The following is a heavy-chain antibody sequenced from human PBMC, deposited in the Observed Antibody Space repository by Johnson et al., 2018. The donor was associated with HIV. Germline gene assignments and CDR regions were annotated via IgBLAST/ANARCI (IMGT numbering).Heavy chain of an antibody. CDR3: ARDEPIVVVVAAIGDAFDI. CDR1: GFTFSSYG. V-gene: IGHV3-30*02. J-gene: IGHJ3*02. Sequence: HVQLVESGGGLVQRGGSLRLSCVASGFTFSSYGMHWVRQAPGKGLEWVAFIRYDGSNKYYTDSVKGRFTISRDNSKNTLYLQMNSLRAEDTAVYYCARDEPIVVVVAAIGDAFDIWGQGTMVTGSS. CDR2: IRYDGSNK. D-gene: IGHD2-15*01.